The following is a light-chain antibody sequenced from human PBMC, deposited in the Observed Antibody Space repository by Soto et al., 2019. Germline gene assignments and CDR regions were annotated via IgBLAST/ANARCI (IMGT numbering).Light chain of an antibody. CDR1: QSVSRY. CDR3: QQRSNWPLT. J-gene: IGKJ5*01. Sequence: EIVLTQSPATLYLSPGERATLSCRASQSVSRYLVWFQQKPGQAPRLLIYDASNRATGIPARFSGSGSGTDFTLTISSLEPEDFAIYYCQQRSNWPLTFGQGTRLEIK. CDR2: DAS. V-gene: IGKV3-11*01.